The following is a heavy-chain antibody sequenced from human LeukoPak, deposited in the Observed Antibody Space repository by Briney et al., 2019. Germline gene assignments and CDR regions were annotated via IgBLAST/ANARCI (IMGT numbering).Heavy chain of an antibody. V-gene: IGHV1-46*01. CDR1: GYTFTSYY. CDR2: INPSGGST. CDR3: ASSSSSSGWYDY. Sequence: ASVKVSCKASGYTFTSYYMHWVRQAPGQGLEWMGIINPSGGSTSYAQKFQGRVTMTRDMSTSTVYMELSRLRSDDTAVYYCASSSSSSGWYDYWGQGTLVTVSS. J-gene: IGHJ4*02. D-gene: IGHD6-19*01.